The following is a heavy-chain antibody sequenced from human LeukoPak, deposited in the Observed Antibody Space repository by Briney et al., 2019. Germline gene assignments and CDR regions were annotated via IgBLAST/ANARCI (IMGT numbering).Heavy chain of an antibody. J-gene: IGHJ6*03. CDR3: AKCILTGYYKGYMDV. Sequence: GGSLRLSCAVSGLTFNNYAMSWVRQAPGKGLEWVSGISGRGASKYYAGSVKGRFTISRDNSKNTLYLQMNSLRAEDTAVYYCAKCILTGYYKGYMDVWGKGTTVTISS. V-gene: IGHV3-23*01. CDR2: ISGRGASK. CDR1: GLTFNNYA. D-gene: IGHD3-9*01.